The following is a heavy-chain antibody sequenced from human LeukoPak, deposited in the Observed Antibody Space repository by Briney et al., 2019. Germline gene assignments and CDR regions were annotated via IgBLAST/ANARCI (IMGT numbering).Heavy chain of an antibody. CDR2: INAGNGNR. J-gene: IGHJ4*02. CDR3: ARYRYCTTTTCYAFDY. CDR1: GYTFTSYA. D-gene: IGHD2-2*01. Sequence: VASVKVSCKASGYTFTSYAMHWVRQAPGQRLEWMGWINAGNGNRKYSQKFQGRVTFTRDTSASTAYMEVSSLRSEDTAVYYCARYRYCTTTTCYAFDYWGQGTLVTVSS. V-gene: IGHV1-3*01.